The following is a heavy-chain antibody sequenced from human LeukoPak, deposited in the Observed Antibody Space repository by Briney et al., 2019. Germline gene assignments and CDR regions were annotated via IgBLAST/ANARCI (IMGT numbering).Heavy chain of an antibody. J-gene: IGHJ3*02. CDR1: GGTFSSYA. CDR3: ASLVGATKAGDAFDI. CDR2: IIPILGIA. Sequence: ASVKVSCKASGGTFSSYAISWVRQAPGQGLEWMGRIIPILGIANYAQKFQGRVTITADKSTSTAYMELSSLRSDDTAVYYCASLVGATKAGDAFDIWGQGTMVTVSS. D-gene: IGHD1-26*01. V-gene: IGHV1-69*04.